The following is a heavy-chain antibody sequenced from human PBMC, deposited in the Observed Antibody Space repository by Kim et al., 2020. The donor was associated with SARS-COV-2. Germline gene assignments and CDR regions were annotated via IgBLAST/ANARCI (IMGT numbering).Heavy chain of an antibody. V-gene: IGHV3-23*01. CDR1: GFRFSGFG. J-gene: IGHJ4*02. CDR2: VSENGARA. Sequence: GGSLRLSCAASGFRFSGFGISWFRHTPGKGLEWVSDVSENGARAYYAKSVEGRATISRDNSKNTVYLQMDSLRVEDTATYYCAKDWGYDFGDRTWAFEHWGQGTVVTVSS. CDR3: AKDWGYDFGDRTWAFEH. D-gene: IGHD4-17*01.